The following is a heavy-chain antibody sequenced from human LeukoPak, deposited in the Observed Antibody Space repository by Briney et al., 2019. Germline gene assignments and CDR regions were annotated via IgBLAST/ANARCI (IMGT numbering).Heavy chain of an antibody. CDR2: INYTGDT. CDR3: VRLQAMTGNFDY. J-gene: IGHJ4*02. CDR1: GGSISSSSYY. Sequence: SETLSLTCTVSGGSISSSSYYWGWIRQPPGKGLEWIETINYTGDTYYNPSLKSRVTISVDSSKNQFSLKLSSVTAADTAVYYCVRLQAMTGNFDYWGQGALVTVSS. V-gene: IGHV4-39*07. D-gene: IGHD1-1*01.